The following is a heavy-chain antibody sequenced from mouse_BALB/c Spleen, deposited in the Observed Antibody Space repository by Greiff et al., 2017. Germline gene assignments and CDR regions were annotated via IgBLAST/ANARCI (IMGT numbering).Heavy chain of an antibody. V-gene: IGHV1-54*03. Sequence: QVHVKQSGAELVRPGTSVKVSCKASGYAFTNYLIEWVKQRPGQGLEWIGVINPGSGGTNYNEKFKGKATLTADKSSSTAYMQLNSLTSDDSAVYFCERGGSSGEEYWGQGTTLTVST. CDR1: GYAFTNYL. J-gene: IGHJ2*01. CDR2: INPGSGGT. CDR3: ERGGSSGEEY. D-gene: IGHD3-1*01.